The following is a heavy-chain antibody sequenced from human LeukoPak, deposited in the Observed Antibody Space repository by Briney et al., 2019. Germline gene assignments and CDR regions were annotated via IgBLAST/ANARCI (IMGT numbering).Heavy chain of an antibody. CDR1: GFTFSDYT. CDR2: ISTSSSTI. V-gene: IGHV3-48*04. Sequence: HTGGSLRLSRAVSGFTFSDYTMTWVRQAPGKGLEWVSYISTSSSTIYYADSVKGRFTISRDNTKNALYLQMNSLRAEDTAVYYCARVPSGYTLGYGYYYYYMDVWGKGTTVTVSS. D-gene: IGHD5-18*01. CDR3: ARVPSGYTLGYGYYYYYMDV. J-gene: IGHJ6*03.